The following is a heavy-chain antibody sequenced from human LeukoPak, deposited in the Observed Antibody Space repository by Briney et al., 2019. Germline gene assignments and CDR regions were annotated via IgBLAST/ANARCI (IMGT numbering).Heavy chain of an antibody. J-gene: IGHJ4*02. V-gene: IGHV3-74*01. CDR2: INSDGSST. CDR1: GFTFSTYW. CDR3: ARDQQRFCSGGTCYLGFEY. D-gene: IGHD2-15*01. Sequence: GGSLRLSCAASGFTFSTYWMHWVRQAPGKGPVWVSRINSDGSSTNYADSVKGRFTISRENSNNTLYLQMNRLRAEDTAVYYCARDQQRFCSGGTCYLGFEYWGQGILVTVSS.